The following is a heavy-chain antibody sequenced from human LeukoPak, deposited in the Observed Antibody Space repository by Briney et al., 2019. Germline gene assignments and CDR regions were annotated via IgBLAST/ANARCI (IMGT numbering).Heavy chain of an antibody. D-gene: IGHD6-13*01. V-gene: IGHV3-66*01. CDR2: IYSGGST. J-gene: IGHJ4*02. Sequence: GGSLRLSCAATGFTVSSNYMSWVRQAPGKGLEWVSVIYSGGSTYYADSVKGRFTISRDNSKNTLYLQMNSLRGEDTAVYYCASSPSSYFDYWGQGTLVTVSS. CDR1: GFTVSSNY. CDR3: ASSPSSYFDY.